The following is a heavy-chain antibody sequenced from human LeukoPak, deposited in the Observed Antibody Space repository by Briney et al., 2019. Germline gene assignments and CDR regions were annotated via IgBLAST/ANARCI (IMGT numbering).Heavy chain of an antibody. J-gene: IGHJ4*02. V-gene: IGHV1-69*05. CDR1: GGTFSSYA. D-gene: IGHD1-26*01. CDR3: AFVGLSGSYDRTH. CDR2: IIPIFGTA. Sequence: ASVKVSCKASGGTFSSYAISWVRQAPGQGLEWMGGIIPIFGTANYAQKFQGRVTITTGESTSTAYMELSSLRSEDTAVYYCAFVGLSGSYDRTHWGQGTLVTVSS.